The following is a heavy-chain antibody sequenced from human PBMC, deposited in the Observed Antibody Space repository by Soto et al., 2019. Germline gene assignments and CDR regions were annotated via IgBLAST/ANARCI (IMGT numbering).Heavy chain of an antibody. J-gene: IGHJ4*02. CDR2: INPDGSAT. Sequence: GGSLRLSCAASGFTFSSYWMHWVRQAPGKGLVWVSRINPDGSATNYADSVKGRCTISRDNAKNTLYLQMNSLRAEDPAVFYCGRGCSDSPMAPGYWGQGTLVTVSS. CDR1: GFTFSSYW. D-gene: IGHD5-18*01. V-gene: IGHV3-74*01. CDR3: GRGCSDSPMAPGY.